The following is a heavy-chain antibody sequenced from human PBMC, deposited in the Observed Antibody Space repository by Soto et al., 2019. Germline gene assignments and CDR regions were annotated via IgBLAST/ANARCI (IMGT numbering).Heavy chain of an antibody. V-gene: IGHV4-39*01. CDR3: SQMGLGYYYYGMDV. CDR2: IYYSGST. Sequence: SETQSLTWTVSGGSISSISYYWGWIHQPPGKGLEWIGSIYYSGSTYYNPSLKSRVTISVDTSKNQFSLKLSSVTAADTAVYYCSQMGLGYYYYGMDVWGQGTTVTVSS. D-gene: IGHD3-9*01. J-gene: IGHJ6*02. CDR1: GGSISSISYY.